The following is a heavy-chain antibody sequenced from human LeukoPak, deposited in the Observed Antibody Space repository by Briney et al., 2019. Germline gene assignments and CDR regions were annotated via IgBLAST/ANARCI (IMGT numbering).Heavy chain of an antibody. CDR3: AKGYYYDSGGYYQHFDH. D-gene: IGHD3-22*01. CDR2: ISYDGSNQ. Sequence: GRSLRLSCAASGFTFSNFGIHWVRQAPGKGLEWVAFISYDGSNQYYADSVKGRFTISRDNSKSTLYLQMNSLRPEDTAVYYCAKGYYYDSGGYYQHFDHWGQGTLVTVSS. V-gene: IGHV3-30*18. J-gene: IGHJ4*02. CDR1: GFTFSNFG.